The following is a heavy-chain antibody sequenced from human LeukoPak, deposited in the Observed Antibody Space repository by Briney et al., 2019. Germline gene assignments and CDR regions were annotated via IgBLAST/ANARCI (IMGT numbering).Heavy chain of an antibody. V-gene: IGHV1-2*02. CDR3: ARDSHGLGY. CDR1: GYTFTGYY. D-gene: IGHD7-27*01. CDR2: INPNSGDT. J-gene: IGHJ4*02. Sequence: ASVKVSCKASGYTFTGYYMHWVRQAPGQGFEWMAWINPNSGDTNDAQKFQGRVTLTWDTSISTAYMELSRLTSDDTAVYYCARDSHGLGYWGQGTLVTVSS.